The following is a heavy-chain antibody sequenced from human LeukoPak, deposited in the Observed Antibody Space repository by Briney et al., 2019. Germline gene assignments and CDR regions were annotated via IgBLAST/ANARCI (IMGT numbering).Heavy chain of an antibody. Sequence: ASVKVSCKASGGTFRSQGISWVRQAPGQGLEWMGGIIPIPGTAKYAEKFQGRVTINADEFTTTAYMELNNLRSEDTAVYYCARSALRYFDWLSTHYYYAMDVWGQGTTVTVSS. CDR3: ARSALRYFDWLSTHYYYAMDV. J-gene: IGHJ6*02. V-gene: IGHV1-69*13. CDR1: GGTFRSQG. CDR2: IIPIPGTA. D-gene: IGHD3-9*01.